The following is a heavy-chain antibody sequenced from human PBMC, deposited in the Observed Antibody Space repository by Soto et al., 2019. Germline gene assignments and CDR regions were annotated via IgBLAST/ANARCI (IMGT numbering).Heavy chain of an antibody. CDR3: AREGLGELGLSTNYGMDV. D-gene: IGHD3-10*01. Sequence: QVQLVQSGAEVKKPGASVKVSCKASGYTFTGYYMHWVRQAPGQGLEWMGWINPNSGGTNYAQKFQGWVTMTRDTSISTAYMELSRLRSDDTAVYYCAREGLGELGLSTNYGMDVWGQGTTVTVSS. CDR2: INPNSGGT. J-gene: IGHJ6*02. CDR1: GYTFTGYY. V-gene: IGHV1-2*04.